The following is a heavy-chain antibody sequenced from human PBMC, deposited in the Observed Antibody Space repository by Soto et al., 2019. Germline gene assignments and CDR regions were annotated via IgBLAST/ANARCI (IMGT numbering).Heavy chain of an antibody. V-gene: IGHV1-69*01. CDR2: IIPIFGTA. CDR1: GGTFSSYA. CDR3: ARERSVEQLARSWWYYYGMDV. J-gene: IGHJ6*02. D-gene: IGHD6-6*01. Sequence: QVQLVQSGAEVKKPGSSVKVSCKASGGTFSSYAISWVRQAPGQGLEWMGGIIPIFGTANYAQKFQGRVTITADESTSTAYMELSSLRSEDTAVYYCARERSVEQLARSWWYYYGMDVWGQGTTVTVSS.